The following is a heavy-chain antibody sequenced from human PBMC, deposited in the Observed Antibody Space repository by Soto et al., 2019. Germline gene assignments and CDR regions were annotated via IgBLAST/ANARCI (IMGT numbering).Heavy chain of an antibody. V-gene: IGHV4-34*01. CDR1: GGSFSGYY. D-gene: IGHD5-12*01. CDR3: ASSGVADFDY. Sequence: QVQLQQWGAGLLKPSETLSLTCAVYGGSFSGYYWSWIRQPPGKGLEWIGEINHSGSTNYNPSLKSRVTISVDTSMNQFSLKLSSVTAADTAVYYCASSGVADFDYWGQGTLVTVSS. CDR2: INHSGST. J-gene: IGHJ4*02.